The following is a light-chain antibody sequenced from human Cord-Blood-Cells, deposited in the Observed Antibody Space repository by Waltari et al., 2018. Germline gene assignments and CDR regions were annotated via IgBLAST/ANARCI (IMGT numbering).Light chain of an antibody. Sequence: QSALTQPRSVSGSPGQSVTISCPGTSSDVGGYNYLSWYQQHPGKAPKLMIYDVSKRPSGVPDRFSGSKSGNTASLTISGLQAEDEADYYCCSYAGSYTWVFGTGTKVTVL. CDR1: SSDVGGYNY. J-gene: IGLJ1*01. CDR2: DVS. CDR3: CSYAGSYTWV. V-gene: IGLV2-11*01.